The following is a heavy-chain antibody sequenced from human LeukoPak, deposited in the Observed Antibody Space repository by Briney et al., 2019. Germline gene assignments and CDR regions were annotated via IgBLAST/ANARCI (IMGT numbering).Heavy chain of an antibody. J-gene: IGHJ5*02. Sequence: GGSLRLSCGASGFTFTSHWMSWVRQAPGKGLEWVANIKQDGSEKYYVDSVKGRFTISRDNAKNSLYLQMNSLRAEDTAVYYCARDSTIISSSWLNWFDPWGQGTLVTVSS. CDR1: GFTFTSHW. D-gene: IGHD6-13*01. V-gene: IGHV3-7*01. CDR3: ARDSTIISSSWLNWFDP. CDR2: IKQDGSEK.